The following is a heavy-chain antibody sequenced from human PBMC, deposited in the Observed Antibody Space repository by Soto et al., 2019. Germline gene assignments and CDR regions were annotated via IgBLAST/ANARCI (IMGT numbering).Heavy chain of an antibody. CDR2: IYYSGST. CDR3: TRHASGGDYRFDY. J-gene: IGHJ4*02. CDR1: GDSISSYY. D-gene: IGHD4-17*01. V-gene: IGHV4-59*08. Sequence: QVQLQESGPGLVKPSETLSLTCTVSGDSISSYYWSWIRQPPGKGLEWIGYIYYSGSTKYNPSLKSRVTISVDTSKNQFSLNLSSVTAADTAVYYCTRHASGGDYRFDYWGPGTLVTVSS.